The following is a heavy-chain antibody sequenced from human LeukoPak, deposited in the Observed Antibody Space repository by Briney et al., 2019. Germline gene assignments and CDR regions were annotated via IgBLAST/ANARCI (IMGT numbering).Heavy chain of an antibody. D-gene: IGHD2-2*02. CDR3: AKGPPQLLYLDWFDP. CDR2: ISGSGGST. CDR1: GFTFSSYA. Sequence: PGGSLRLSCAASGFTFSSYAMSWVRQAPGKGLEWISAISGSGGSTYYADSVKGRFTISRDNSKNTLYLQMNSLRAEDTAVYYCAKGPPQLLYLDWFDPWGQGTLVTVSS. V-gene: IGHV3-23*01. J-gene: IGHJ5*02.